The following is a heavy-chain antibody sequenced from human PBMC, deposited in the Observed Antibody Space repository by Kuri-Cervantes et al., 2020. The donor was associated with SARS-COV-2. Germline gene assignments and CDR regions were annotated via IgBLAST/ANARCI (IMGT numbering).Heavy chain of an antibody. V-gene: IGHV4-59*08. CDR3: ASYFDWSSYYFDY. CDR2: IYYSGST. CDR1: GGSISSYY. D-gene: IGHD3-9*01. J-gene: IGHJ4*02. Sequence: SETLSLTCTVSGGSISSYYWSWIRQPPGKGLEWIGYIYYSGSTNYNPSFKSRVTISVDTSKNQFSLKLSSVTAADTAVYYCASYFDWSSYYFDYWGQGTLVTVSS.